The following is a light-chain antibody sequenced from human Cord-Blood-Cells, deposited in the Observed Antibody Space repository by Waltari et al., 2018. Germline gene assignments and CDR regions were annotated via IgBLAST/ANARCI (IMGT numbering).Light chain of an antibody. CDR3: SSYAGSNNLV. V-gene: IGLV2-8*01. CDR2: EVS. Sequence: QSALTQPPSASGSPGQSVTISCTGTSSYVGGYNYVFWYQQHPGKAPKLIIFEVSKRPSGVPDRFAGSKSGNTASLTVSGLQAEDEADYYCSSYAGSNNLVFGGGTKLTVL. CDR1: SSYVGGYNY. J-gene: IGLJ2*01.